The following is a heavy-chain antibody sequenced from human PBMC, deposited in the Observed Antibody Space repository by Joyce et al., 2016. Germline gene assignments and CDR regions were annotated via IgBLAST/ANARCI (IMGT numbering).Heavy chain of an antibody. CDR3: ARSMICVYDCYLYYFDY. D-gene: IGHD3/OR15-3a*01. Sequence: QLQLQESGPGLVKPSETLSLTCTVSGGSITRSSVYWGWIRQPPGKGLEWIGRIYYSGGTYDTPSLKSLVTISADTSKNQFSLKLTSVTAADTAVYYCARSMICVYDCYLYYFDYWGPGTVVTVSS. J-gene: IGHJ4*02. CDR1: GGSITRSSVY. V-gene: IGHV4-39*01. CDR2: IYYSGGT.